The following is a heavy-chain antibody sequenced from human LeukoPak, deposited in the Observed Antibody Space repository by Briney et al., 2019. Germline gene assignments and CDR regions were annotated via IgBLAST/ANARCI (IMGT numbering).Heavy chain of an antibody. CDR1: GFSFSTSW. V-gene: IGHV3-74*01. CDR2: INTDGSDT. Sequence: GGSLRLSRVASGFSFSTSWMHWVRQAPGKGLVWVSHINTDGSDTDYADSAKGRFTISRDNAKNTLYLQMNNLRTEDTAVYYCTRDGGVGYWGQGTLVTVSS. J-gene: IGHJ4*02. D-gene: IGHD3-16*01. CDR3: TRDGGVGY.